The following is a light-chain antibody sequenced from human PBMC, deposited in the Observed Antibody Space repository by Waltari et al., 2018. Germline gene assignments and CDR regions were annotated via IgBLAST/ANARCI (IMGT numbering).Light chain of an antibody. J-gene: IGKJ4*01. Sequence: EIVLPQSRGTLSLSPGERATLSCRASQSVTSDHLAWYQQKPGQAPRFLMYEASNRVAGIPDRFSGSGSGTDFTLTISRVEPEDFAVYYCQQYGTAPHTFGGGTKVEL. CDR2: EAS. V-gene: IGKV3-20*01. CDR1: QSVTSDH. CDR3: QQYGTAPHT.